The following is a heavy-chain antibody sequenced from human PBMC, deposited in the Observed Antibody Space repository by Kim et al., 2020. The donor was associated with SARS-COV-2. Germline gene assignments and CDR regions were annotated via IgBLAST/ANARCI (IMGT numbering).Heavy chain of an antibody. CDR3: ARDLIEAGLIQSSTFDY. J-gene: IGHJ4*02. V-gene: IGHV1-46*01. CDR2: INPSGGST. Sequence: ASVKVSCKASGYTFTSYYMHWVRQAPGQGLEWMGIINPSGGSTSYAQKFQGRVTMTRDTSTSTVYMELSSLRSEDTAVYYCARDLIEAGLIQSSTFDYWGQGTLVTVSS. CDR1: GYTFTSYY. D-gene: IGHD3-22*01.